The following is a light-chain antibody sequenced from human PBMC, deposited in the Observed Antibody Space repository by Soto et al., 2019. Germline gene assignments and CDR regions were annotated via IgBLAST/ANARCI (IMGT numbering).Light chain of an antibody. CDR2: GVS. CDR1: QSVSSSY. J-gene: IGKJ1*01. Sequence: ELVLTQSPGTLSLTPGERATLSCRASQSVSSSYLAWYQQKPGQAPRLLIYGVSSRATGIADRFSGSGSGTDFTLTISRLEPEDFAVYYGQQYGSPSGTFGQGTKVEIK. CDR3: QQYGSPSGT. V-gene: IGKV3-20*01.